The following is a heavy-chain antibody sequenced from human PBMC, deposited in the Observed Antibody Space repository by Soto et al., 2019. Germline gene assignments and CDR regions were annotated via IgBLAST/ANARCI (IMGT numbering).Heavy chain of an antibody. D-gene: IGHD3-10*01. Sequence: SGPTLVNPTQTLTLTCPFSGFSLSTSGMCVSWIRQPPGKALEWLARIDWDDDKYYSTSLKTRLTISKDTSKSQVVLTMTNMDPVDTGTYYCARIRAYYGSGRYYFDYWGQGTLVTVSS. CDR2: IDWDDDK. CDR3: ARIRAYYGSGRYYFDY. CDR1: GFSLSTSGMC. J-gene: IGHJ4*02. V-gene: IGHV2-70*11.